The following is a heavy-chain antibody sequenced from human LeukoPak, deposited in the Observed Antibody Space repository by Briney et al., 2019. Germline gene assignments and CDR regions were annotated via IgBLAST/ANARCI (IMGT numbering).Heavy chain of an antibody. V-gene: IGHV4-4*07. D-gene: IGHD2-2*01. Sequence: SETLSLTCTVSGDSINSFYWSWIRPPAGKGLEWIGRIYTSGSTNYSPSLKSRVTMSVDTSKNQFSLKLSSVTAAHTAVYYCARDVVAAVGSFDYWGQGTQVTVSS. CDR2: IYTSGST. CDR1: GDSINSFY. J-gene: IGHJ4*02. CDR3: ARDVVAAVGSFDY.